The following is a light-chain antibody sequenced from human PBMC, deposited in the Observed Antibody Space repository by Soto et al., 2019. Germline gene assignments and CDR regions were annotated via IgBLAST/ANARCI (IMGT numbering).Light chain of an antibody. V-gene: IGLV2-11*01. CDR1: SSDVGNYNY. J-gene: IGLJ2*01. CDR2: DVT. CDR3: CSYAGRATYV. Sequence: QSALTQPRSVSGSPGQSVTISCTGTSSDVGNYNYVSWYQQHPGKAPKVMIYDVTKRPSGVPDRFSGSKSGITASLTISGLQAEDEANYYCCSYAGRATYVFGGGTKLTVL.